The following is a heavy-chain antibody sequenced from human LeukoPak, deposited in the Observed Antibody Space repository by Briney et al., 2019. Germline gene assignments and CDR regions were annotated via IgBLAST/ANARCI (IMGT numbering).Heavy chain of an antibody. D-gene: IGHD2-15*01. CDR2: ISYDDSNI. Sequence: SLRLSCAASGFTFSYYAMHWVRQAPGKGLEWVAVISYDDSNIYYADSVKGRFIISRDNSKNTLYLQMNSLRTEDTAIYFCARDGDCSGGSCSYGDIDHWGQGTLVTVSS. CDR1: GFTFSYYA. J-gene: IGHJ4*02. V-gene: IGHV3-30*04. CDR3: ARDGDCSGGSCSYGDIDH.